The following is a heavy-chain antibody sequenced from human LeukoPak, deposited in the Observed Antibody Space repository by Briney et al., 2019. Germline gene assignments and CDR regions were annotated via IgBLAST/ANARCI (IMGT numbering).Heavy chain of an antibody. V-gene: IGHV3-33*08. CDR3: ARDPRITIFGVVHDAFDI. CDR1: GFTFSNYA. J-gene: IGHJ3*02. Sequence: PGGSLRLSCAASGFTFSNYAMNWVRQAPGKGLEWVAVMWYDGSNKYYADSVKGRFTISRDNSKNTLYLQMNSLRAEDTAVYYCARDPRITIFGVVHDAFDIWGQGTMVTVSS. CDR2: MWYDGSNK. D-gene: IGHD3-3*01.